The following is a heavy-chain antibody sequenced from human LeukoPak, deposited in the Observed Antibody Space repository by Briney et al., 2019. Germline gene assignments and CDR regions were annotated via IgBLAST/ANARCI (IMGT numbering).Heavy chain of an antibody. CDR1: GGSISSYY. V-gene: IGHV4-59*01. J-gene: IGHJ6*03. D-gene: IGHD6-13*01. CDR3: ARGRVSSSSWYSTYYYYFYMDV. CDR2: VNNIGST. Sequence: SETLSLTCTVSGGSISSYYWSWIRQPPGKGLEWIGYVNNIGSTNYNPSLKSRVTISVDTSKNQLSLKLTSVTAADTVVYFCARGRVSSSSWYSTYYYYFYMDVWGKGTTVTVPS.